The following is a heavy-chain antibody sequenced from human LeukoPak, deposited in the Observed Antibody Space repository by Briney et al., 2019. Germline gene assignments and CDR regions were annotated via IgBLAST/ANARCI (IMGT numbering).Heavy chain of an antibody. D-gene: IGHD3-16*02. CDR3: ARSHDHLWGNYPDY. CDR1: GGSIDSTNW. Sequence: SETLSLTCDVSGGSIDSTNWWNWVRQPPGKGLEWIGEIHHDGRINYNPSLKSRVTLSVDKSKDQFSLRLNSVTAADTAMYYCARSHDHLWGNYPDYWGQGTLVTVSS. CDR2: IHHDGRI. V-gene: IGHV4/OR15-8*01. J-gene: IGHJ4*02.